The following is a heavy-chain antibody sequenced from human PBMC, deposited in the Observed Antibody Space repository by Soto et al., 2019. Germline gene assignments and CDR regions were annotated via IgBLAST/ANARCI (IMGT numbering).Heavy chain of an antibody. J-gene: IGHJ6*02. D-gene: IGHD4-17*01. CDR1: GFTFSSYS. CDR2: IRSSSSYI. V-gene: IGHV3-21*01. CDR3: ARVGDYGDDVAPRDD. Sequence: EVQLVESGGGLVKPGGSLRLSCAASGFTFSSYSMNWVRQAPGKGLEWVSSIRSSSSYIYYADSVKGRFTIARDNAKNSREQQRNSLRSEDTAVYYCARVGDYGDDVAPRDDWGQGSTVTAS.